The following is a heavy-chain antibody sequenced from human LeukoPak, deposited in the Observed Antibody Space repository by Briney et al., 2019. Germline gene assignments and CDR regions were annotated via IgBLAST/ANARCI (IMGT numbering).Heavy chain of an antibody. Sequence: PGGSLRLSCAASGFTFSTYDMHWVRQAPGKGLERVASIPHDGGNKYYADSVKGRFTISRDNSENTLWLQMNSLRTEDTAVYYCAREDEGQQTGFDNWGQGTLVTVSS. CDR1: GFTFSTYD. D-gene: IGHD5-24*01. CDR2: IPHDGGNK. J-gene: IGHJ4*02. V-gene: IGHV3-30-3*01. CDR3: AREDEGQQTGFDN.